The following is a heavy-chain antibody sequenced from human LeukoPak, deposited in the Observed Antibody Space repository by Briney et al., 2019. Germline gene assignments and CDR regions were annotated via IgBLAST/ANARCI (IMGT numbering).Heavy chain of an antibody. CDR1: GDSVSRNSAT. CDR3: ARDADSSGYYPVSDAFDI. CDR2: TYYRSKWYN. J-gene: IGHJ3*02. Sequence: SQTLSLTCAISGDSVSRNSATWNWIRQSPARGLEWLGRTYYRSKWYNDYAVSVKSRITINPDTSKNQFSLQLNSVTPEDTAVYYCARDADSSGYYPVSDAFDIWGQGTMVTVSS. D-gene: IGHD3-22*01. V-gene: IGHV6-1*01.